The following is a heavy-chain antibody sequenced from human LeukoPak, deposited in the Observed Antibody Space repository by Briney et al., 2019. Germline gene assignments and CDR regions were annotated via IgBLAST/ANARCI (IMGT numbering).Heavy chain of an antibody. CDR1: GFNFNNYG. CDR2: INWNGGST. CDR3: ARDGQQLGSAFDY. J-gene: IGHJ4*02. Sequence: GGSLRLSCAGSGFNFNNYGMSWVRQAPGKGLEWVSGINWNGGSTGYADSVKGRFTISRDNAKNSLYLQMNSLRAGDTAVYYCARDGQQLGSAFDYWGQGTLVTVSS. D-gene: IGHD6-13*01. V-gene: IGHV3-20*04.